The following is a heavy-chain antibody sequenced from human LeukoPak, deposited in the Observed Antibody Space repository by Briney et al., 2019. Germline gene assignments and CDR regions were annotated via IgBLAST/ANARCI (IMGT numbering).Heavy chain of an antibody. CDR3: ARDTLEKGTYCDFWSGYSHDAFDI. CDR2: IYHSGST. D-gene: IGHD3-3*01. CDR1: GVSISSGFYY. V-gene: IGHV4-30-2*01. J-gene: IGHJ3*02. Sequence: SQTLSLTCTVSGVSISSGFYYWSWIRQPPGKGLEWIGYIYHSGSTYYNPSLKSRVTISVDRSKNQFSLKLSSVTAADTAVYYCARDTLEKGTYCDFWSGYSHDAFDIWGQGTMVTVSS.